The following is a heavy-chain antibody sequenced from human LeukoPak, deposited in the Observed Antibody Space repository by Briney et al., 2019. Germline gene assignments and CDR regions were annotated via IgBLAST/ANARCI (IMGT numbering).Heavy chain of an antibody. Sequence: SETLSLTCSVSGGSISSSSYHWGWIRQPPGKGLEWIGSIYYSGSTYDNPSLKSRVTISVDTSKNQFSLKLSSVTAADTAVYYCASTNLGYCSGGSCYSFSYYFDYWGQGTLVTVSS. J-gene: IGHJ4*02. CDR1: GGSISSSSYH. CDR3: ASTNLGYCSGGSCYSFSYYFDY. D-gene: IGHD2-15*01. V-gene: IGHV4-39*01. CDR2: IYYSGST.